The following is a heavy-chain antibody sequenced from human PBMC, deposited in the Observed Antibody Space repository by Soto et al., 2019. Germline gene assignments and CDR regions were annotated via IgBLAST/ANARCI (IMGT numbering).Heavy chain of an antibody. J-gene: IGHJ5*01. V-gene: IGHV1-3*01. CDR1: GYTFTSYG. CDR3: VRRHVAETGMDWFDS. Sequence: GSSVTVSCKASGYTFTSYGIHWVRQAPGQRLEWMGWINAANGDTKYSPTFQGRVTITRDTSASTAYMELSSLRSEDTAVYYCVRRHVAETGMDWFDSWRKGPLVIVS. D-gene: IGHD2-21*01. CDR2: INAANGDT.